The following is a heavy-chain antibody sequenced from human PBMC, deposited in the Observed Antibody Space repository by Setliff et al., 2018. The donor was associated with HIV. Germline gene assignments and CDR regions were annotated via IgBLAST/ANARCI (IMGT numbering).Heavy chain of an antibody. J-gene: IGHJ6*02. CDR3: ASRGRYCGGDCYPGANVMDV. CDR1: GHTFTTYY. CDR2: INPTGGNT. V-gene: IGHV1-46*01. Sequence: ASVKVSCKASGHTFTTYYMHCVRQAPGQGLAWIGIINPTGGNTDYARNLQGRLTMTRDTSTSTVYMELSSLRSEDTAVYYCASRGRYCGGDCYPGANVMDVWGQGTTVTVS. D-gene: IGHD2-21*02.